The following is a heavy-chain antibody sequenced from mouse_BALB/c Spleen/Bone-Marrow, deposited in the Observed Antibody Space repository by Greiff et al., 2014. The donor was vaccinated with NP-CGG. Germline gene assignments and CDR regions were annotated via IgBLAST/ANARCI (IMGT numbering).Heavy chain of an antibody. CDR1: GYTFDYYT. J-gene: IGHJ3*01. D-gene: IGHD1-1*02. CDR2: INPSSGYT. V-gene: IGHV1-4*01. Sequence: QVQLKESGAELARPGASVKMSCKASGYTFDYYTVQRVKQRPGQGLEWIGYINPSSGYTNYNQKFKDKATLTADKSSSTAYMQLSSLTSEDSAVYYCAREVYGAWFAYWGQGTLVTVSA. CDR3: AREVYGAWFAY.